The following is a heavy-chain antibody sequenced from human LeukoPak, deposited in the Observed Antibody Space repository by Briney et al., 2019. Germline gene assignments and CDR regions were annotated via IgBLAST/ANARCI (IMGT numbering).Heavy chain of an antibody. D-gene: IGHD3-22*01. CDR1: GYTLTELS. CDR3: ARDYSGYYRYFDY. CDR2: FDPEDGET. V-gene: IGHV1-24*01. J-gene: IGHJ4*02. Sequence: ASVKVSCKVSGYTLTELSMHWVRQAPGKGLEWMGGFDPEDGETIYAQKFQGRVTMTGDTSTDTAYMELSSLRSEDTAVYYCARDYSGYYRYFDYWGQGTLVTVSS.